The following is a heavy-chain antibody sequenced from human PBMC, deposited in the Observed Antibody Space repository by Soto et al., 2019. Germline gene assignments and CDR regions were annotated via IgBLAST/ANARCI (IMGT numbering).Heavy chain of an antibody. CDR1: GGTFSSYA. CDR2: IIAIFGTA. Sequence: QVQLVQSGAEVKKPGSSVKVSCKASGGTFSSYAISWVLQAPGQGLAWMGGIIAIFGTANYAQKFQGRVTITADESTSTAYMELSSLSSEDTAVYYCARDLGEAQYSSFFDYWGQGTLVTVSS. D-gene: IGHD6-19*01. J-gene: IGHJ4*02. V-gene: IGHV1-69*01. CDR3: ARDLGEAQYSSFFDY.